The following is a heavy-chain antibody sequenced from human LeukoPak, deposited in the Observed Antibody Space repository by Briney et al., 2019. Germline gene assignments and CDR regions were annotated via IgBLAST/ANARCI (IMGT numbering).Heavy chain of an antibody. CDR3: ARDRSGDI. J-gene: IGHJ3*02. V-gene: IGHV3-48*03. Sequence: GGSLRLSCAASGFTFSSYEMNWVRQAPGKGLEWVSYISTSGGTIYYTDSVKGRFTISRDNAKNSVYLQMNSLRAEDTAVYYCARDRSGDIWGQGTVVTVSS. CDR2: ISTSGGTI. CDR1: GFTFSSYE.